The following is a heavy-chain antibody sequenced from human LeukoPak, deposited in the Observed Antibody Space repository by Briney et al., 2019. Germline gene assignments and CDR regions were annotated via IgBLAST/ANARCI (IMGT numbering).Heavy chain of an antibody. J-gene: IGHJ5*02. V-gene: IGHV4-39*07. CDR2: IYYSGST. Sequence: PSETLSLTCAVSGDSISSGSYYWGWIRQPPGKGLEWIGCIYYSGSTYYNPSLKSRVTISGDTSKNQFSLKLSSVTAADTAMYYCARDMTMVARNWFDPWGQGTLVTVSS. CDR3: ARDMTMVARNWFDP. D-gene: IGHD4/OR15-4a*01. CDR1: GDSISSGSYY.